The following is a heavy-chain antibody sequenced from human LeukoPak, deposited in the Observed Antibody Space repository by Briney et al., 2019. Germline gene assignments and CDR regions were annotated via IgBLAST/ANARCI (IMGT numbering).Heavy chain of an antibody. CDR2: IWSDGSNR. CDR3: ARDAQRGFDYSNSLEY. Sequence: PGGSLRLSCAASGFIFSHYGMHWVRQAPGKGLEWVAVIWSDGSNRFYAGSVKGRFTISRDNSQNTVFLQMHSLRVEDTAMYYCARDAQRGFDYSNSLEYWGHGTLVTVSS. D-gene: IGHD4-11*01. J-gene: IGHJ4*01. CDR1: GFIFSHYG. V-gene: IGHV3-33*01.